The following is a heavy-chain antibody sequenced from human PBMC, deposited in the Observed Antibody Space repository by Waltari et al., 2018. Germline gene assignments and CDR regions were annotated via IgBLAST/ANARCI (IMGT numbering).Heavy chain of an antibody. V-gene: IGHV3-7*01. CDR1: GFPFSTYW. J-gene: IGHJ4*02. D-gene: IGHD3-10*01. CDR2: IKPDGSET. Sequence: LRLSCVASGFPFSTYWMTWVRQAPGKGLEWVGNIKPDGSETYYVESVKGRFTISKDNAKNSLYLQMNNLRAEDTAVYYCTKGGHVDFCGPGSLVTVSS. CDR3: TKGGHVDF.